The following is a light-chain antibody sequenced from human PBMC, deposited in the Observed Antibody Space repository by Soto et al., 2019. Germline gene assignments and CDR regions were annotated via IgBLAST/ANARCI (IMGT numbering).Light chain of an antibody. CDR2: DAS. Sequence: VLTQSPATLSLSPGERATLSCRASQNVGTFLAWYQLKPGQAPRLVIFDASNRAAGIPDRFSGSGSGTDFSLTIRRLEPDDFAVYYCQKYGNFWTFGQGTKWIS. CDR1: QNVGTF. J-gene: IGKJ1*01. V-gene: IGKV3-11*01. CDR3: QKYGNFWT.